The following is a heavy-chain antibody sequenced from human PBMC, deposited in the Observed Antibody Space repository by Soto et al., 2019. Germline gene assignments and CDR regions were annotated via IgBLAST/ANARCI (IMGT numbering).Heavy chain of an antibody. J-gene: IGHJ3*02. V-gene: IGHV3-33*01. CDR3: ARDLEDGSGYYYSAFDI. D-gene: IGHD3-22*01. CDR1: GFTFSSYG. CDR2: VWYDGSNK. Sequence: QVQLVESGGGVVQAGRSLRLSCAASGFTFSSYGMHWVRQAPGKGLEWVAVVWYDGSNKYYADSVKGRFTISRDNSKNTLYLQMNSLRAEDTAVYYCARDLEDGSGYYYSAFDIWGQGTMVTVSS.